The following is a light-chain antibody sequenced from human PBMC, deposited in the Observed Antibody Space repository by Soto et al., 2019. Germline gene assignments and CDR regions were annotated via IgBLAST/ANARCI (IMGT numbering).Light chain of an antibody. J-gene: IGLJ1*01. Sequence: QSALPQPASVSGSPGQSITISCTGTSSDVGGYKYVSWYQQHPVKAPKLMIYDIRNRPSGVSNRFSGSKSGNTASLTISGLQAEDEADYYCSSYTSSSTRVFGTGTKLTVL. V-gene: IGLV2-14*03. CDR3: SSYTSSSTRV. CDR2: DIR. CDR1: SSDVGGYKY.